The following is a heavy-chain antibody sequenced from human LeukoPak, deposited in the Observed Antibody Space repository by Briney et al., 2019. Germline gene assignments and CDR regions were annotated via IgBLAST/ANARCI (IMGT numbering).Heavy chain of an antibody. CDR2: IWYDGSNK. CDR1: GFTFSSYG. J-gene: IGHJ5*02. D-gene: IGHD3-3*01. V-gene: IGHV3-33*01. Sequence: SGGSLRLSCAASGFTFSSYGMHWVRQAPGRGLEWVAVIWYDGSNKYYADSVKGRFTISRDNAKNSLYLQMNSLRAEDTAVYYCARGGNYDFWSGYTQNWFDPWGQGTLVTVSS. CDR3: ARGGNYDFWSGYTQNWFDP.